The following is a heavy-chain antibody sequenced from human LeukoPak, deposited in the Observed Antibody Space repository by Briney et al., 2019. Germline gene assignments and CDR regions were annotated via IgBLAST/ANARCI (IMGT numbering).Heavy chain of an antibody. CDR2: IYYSGST. J-gene: IGHJ4*02. CDR1: GGSISSGDYY. Sequence: SQTLSLTCTVSGGSISSGDYYWSWIRQPPGKGLEWIGYIYYSGSTYYNPSLKSRITISVDTSKNQFSLKLNSVTAADTAVYYCARDSRDGYNYIDYWGQGTLVTVSS. D-gene: IGHD5-24*01. CDR3: ARDSRDGYNYIDY. V-gene: IGHV4-30-4*01.